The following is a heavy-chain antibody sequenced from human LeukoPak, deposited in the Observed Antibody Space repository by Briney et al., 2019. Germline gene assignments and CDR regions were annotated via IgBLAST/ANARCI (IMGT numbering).Heavy chain of an antibody. Sequence: GGSLRLSCAASGFIFSSYSMNWVRQAPGKGLGWVSSISSSSSYIYYADSVKGRFTISRDNAKNSLYLQMNSLRAEDTAVYFCARDGRSTTSCYDWGQGTLVTVSS. CDR1: GFIFSSYS. V-gene: IGHV3-21*01. J-gene: IGHJ4*02. CDR3: ARDGRSTTSCYD. CDR2: ISSSSSYI. D-gene: IGHD2-2*01.